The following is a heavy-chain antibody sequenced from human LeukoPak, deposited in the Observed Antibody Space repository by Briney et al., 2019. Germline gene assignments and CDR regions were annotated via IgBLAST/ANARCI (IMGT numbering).Heavy chain of an antibody. CDR1: GFTFSSYS. CDR3: ASSSSDYGGYFDY. CDR2: ISSSSSYI. J-gene: IGHJ4*02. Sequence: GGSLRLSCAASGFTFSSYSMNWVRQAPGKGLEWVSSISSSSSYIYYADSVKGRFTISRDNAKNSLYLQMNSLRAEDTAVYHCASSSSDYGGYFDYWGQGTLVTVSS. V-gene: IGHV3-21*01. D-gene: IGHD4-23*01.